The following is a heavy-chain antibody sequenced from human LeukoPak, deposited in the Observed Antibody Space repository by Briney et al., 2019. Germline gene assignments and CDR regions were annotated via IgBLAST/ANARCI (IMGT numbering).Heavy chain of an antibody. J-gene: IGHJ4*02. Sequence: ASVNVSCKASGYTFTGYYMHWVRQAPGHGLEWMGWINPNSGGTNYAQKVQGRVTMTTDTSTSTAYMELRSLRSDDTAVYYCARGATVKAQHFDYWGQGTLVTVSS. D-gene: IGHD4-17*01. V-gene: IGHV1-2*02. CDR3: ARGATVKAQHFDY. CDR2: INPNSGGT. CDR1: GYTFTGYY.